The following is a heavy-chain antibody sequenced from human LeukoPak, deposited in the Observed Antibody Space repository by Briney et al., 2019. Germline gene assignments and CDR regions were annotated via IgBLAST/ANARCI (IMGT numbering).Heavy chain of an antibody. Sequence: GGSLRLSCAASGFTFSSYAMNWVRQTPGKGLEWVAVISYDGSNKYYADSVKGRFTISRDNSKNTLYLQMNSLRAEDTAVYYCAKDWQVTAIIFYFDYWGQGTLVTVSS. CDR3: AKDWQVTAIIFYFDY. J-gene: IGHJ4*02. CDR2: ISYDGSNK. D-gene: IGHD2-21*02. V-gene: IGHV3-30*18. CDR1: GFTFSSYA.